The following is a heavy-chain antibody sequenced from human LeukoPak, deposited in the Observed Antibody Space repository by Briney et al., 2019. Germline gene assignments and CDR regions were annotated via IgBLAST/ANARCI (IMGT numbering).Heavy chain of an antibody. Sequence: GGSLRLSCAASGFTFSSYGMHWVRQAPGKGLEWVAVIWYDGSNKYYADSVKGRFTISRDNFKNTLYLQMNSLIAEDTAVYYCARDAVYSSSWQYYWGQGTLVTVSS. CDR2: IWYDGSNK. D-gene: IGHD6-13*01. CDR3: ARDAVYSSSWQYY. J-gene: IGHJ4*02. V-gene: IGHV3-33*01. CDR1: GFTFSSYG.